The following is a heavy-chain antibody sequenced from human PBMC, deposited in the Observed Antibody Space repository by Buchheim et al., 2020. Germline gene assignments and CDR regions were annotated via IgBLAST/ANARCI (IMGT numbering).Heavy chain of an antibody. CDR1: GYTFTSYD. J-gene: IGHJ6*03. V-gene: IGHV1-8*01. Sequence: QVQLVQSGAEVKKPGASVKVSCKASGYTFTSYDINWVRQATGQGLEWMGWMNPNSGNTGYAQKFQGRVTMTRNTSISTAYMELSSLRSEDTAVYYCTVLTRTVADNYYYYYMDVWGKGTT. D-gene: IGHD4-23*01. CDR2: MNPNSGNT. CDR3: TVLTRTVADNYYYYYMDV.